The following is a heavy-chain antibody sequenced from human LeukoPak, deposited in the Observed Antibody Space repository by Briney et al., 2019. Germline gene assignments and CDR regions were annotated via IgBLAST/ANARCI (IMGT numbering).Heavy chain of an antibody. CDR1: GFTFSSYS. D-gene: IGHD6-19*01. J-gene: IGHJ4*02. Sequence: GGSLRLSCAASGFTFSSYSMNWVRQAPGKGLEWVSSISSSSSYIHYADSVKGRFTISRDNAKNSLYLQMNSLRAEDTAVYYCARGDSSGWYYFDYWGQGTLVTVSS. V-gene: IGHV3-21*01. CDR3: ARGDSSGWYYFDY. CDR2: ISSSSSYI.